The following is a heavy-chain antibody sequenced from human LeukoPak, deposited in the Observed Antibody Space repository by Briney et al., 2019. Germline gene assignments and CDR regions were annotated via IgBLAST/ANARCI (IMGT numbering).Heavy chain of an antibody. Sequence: GGSLRLSCAASGFTFDDYAMHWVRQAPGKGLEWVSLISGDGGSTYSAHSVKGRFTISRDNSKNSLYLQMNSLRTEDTALYYCAKDIDSSWYAEYFQHWGQGTLVTVSS. CDR2: ISGDGGST. V-gene: IGHV3-43*02. D-gene: IGHD6-13*01. CDR1: GFTFDDYA. CDR3: AKDIDSSWYAEYFQH. J-gene: IGHJ1*01.